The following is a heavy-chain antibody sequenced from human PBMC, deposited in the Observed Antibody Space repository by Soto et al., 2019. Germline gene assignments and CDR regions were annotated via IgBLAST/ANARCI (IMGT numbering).Heavy chain of an antibody. CDR1: GFTFSSYA. CDR2: ISGSGGST. Sequence: GVLRLSCAASGFTFSSYAMSWVRQAPGKGLEWVSAISGSGGSTYYADSVKGRFTISRDNSKNTLYLQMNSLRAEDTAVYYCAKDSSGYPIQNWFDPWGQGTLVTVSS. D-gene: IGHD5-12*01. V-gene: IGHV3-23*01. CDR3: AKDSSGYPIQNWFDP. J-gene: IGHJ5*02.